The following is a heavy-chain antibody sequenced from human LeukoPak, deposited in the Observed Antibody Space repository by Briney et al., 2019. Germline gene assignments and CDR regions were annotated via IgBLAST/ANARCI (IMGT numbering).Heavy chain of an antibody. CDR3: AKSLEESYDILIGFSSFDY. CDR2: VRGGGDVT. V-gene: IGHV3-23*01. D-gene: IGHD3-9*01. CDR1: GFTFTNYG. Sequence: GGSLRLSCAASGFTFTNYGVRWVRQAPGKGLEWVSSVRGGGDVTYYARSVRGRFTISRDNSKNTVYLQMNSLTAEDTAIYYCAKSLEESYDILIGFSSFDYWGQGTLATVS. J-gene: IGHJ4*02.